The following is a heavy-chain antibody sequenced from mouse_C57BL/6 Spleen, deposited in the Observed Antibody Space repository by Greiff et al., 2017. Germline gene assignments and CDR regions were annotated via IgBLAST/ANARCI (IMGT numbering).Heavy chain of an antibody. CDR1: GFTFSSYA. CDR3: TRGGSNYPMDY. D-gene: IGHD2-5*01. J-gene: IGHJ4*01. Sequence: EVKLVESGEGLVKPGGSLKLSCAASGFTFSSYAMSWVRQTPETRLEWVAYISSGGDYIYYADTVKGRFTISSDNARNTLYLQMSSLKSEDTAMYYCTRGGSNYPMDYWGQGTSVTVSS. V-gene: IGHV5-9-1*02. CDR2: ISSGGDYI.